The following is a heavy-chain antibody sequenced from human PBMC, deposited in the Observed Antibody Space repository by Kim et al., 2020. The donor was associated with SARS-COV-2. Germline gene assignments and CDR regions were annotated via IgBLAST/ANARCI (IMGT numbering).Heavy chain of an antibody. CDR3: ARLNIAARYFDY. Sequence: YNPSLKSRVTLSVDTSKNQVSVRLSSVTAADTAVYYCARLNIAARYFDYWGQGILVTVSS. J-gene: IGHJ4*02. D-gene: IGHD6-6*01. V-gene: IGHV4-59*12.